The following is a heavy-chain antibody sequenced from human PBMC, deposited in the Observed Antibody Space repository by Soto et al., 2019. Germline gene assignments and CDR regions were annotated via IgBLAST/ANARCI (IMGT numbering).Heavy chain of an antibody. CDR1: GFTFSSYV. V-gene: IGHV3-64D*08. J-gene: IGHJ4*02. D-gene: IGHD5-18*01. CDR3: VKDPATPTWIRVQLFK. CDR2: ISSNGGST. Sequence: GGSLRLSCSASGFTFSSYVMHWVRQAPGKGLEYVSAISSNGGSTYYADSVKGRFTISRDNSKNTLYLQMSSLRAEDTAVYYCVKDPATPTWIRVQLFKWGQGTLVTVSS.